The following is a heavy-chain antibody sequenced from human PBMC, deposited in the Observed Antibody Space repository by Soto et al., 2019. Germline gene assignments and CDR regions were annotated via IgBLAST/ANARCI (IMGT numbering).Heavy chain of an antibody. CDR1: GFTFSSYS. CDR3: ARWAPAATYYYYSMDV. Sequence: GGSLRLSCAASGFTFSSYSMNWVRQAPGKGLEWVSSISSSSSYIYYADSVKGRFTISRDNAKNSLYLQMNSLRAEDTAVYYCARWAPAATYYYYSMDVWGQGTTVTVSS. V-gene: IGHV3-21*01. D-gene: IGHD2-2*01. CDR2: ISSSSSYI. J-gene: IGHJ6*02.